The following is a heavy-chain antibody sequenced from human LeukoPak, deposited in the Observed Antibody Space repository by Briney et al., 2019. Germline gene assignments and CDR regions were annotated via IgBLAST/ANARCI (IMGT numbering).Heavy chain of an antibody. CDR3: AREGSWYSSGWIDY. CDR2: INHSGST. D-gene: IGHD6-19*01. CDR1: GGSFSGYY. V-gene: IGHV4-34*01. Sequence: SETLSLTCAVYGGSFSGYYWSWIRQPPGKGLEWIGEINHSGSTNYNPSLKSRVTMSVDTSKNQFSLKLSSVTAADTAVYYCAREGSWYSSGWIDYWGQGTLVTVSS. J-gene: IGHJ4*02.